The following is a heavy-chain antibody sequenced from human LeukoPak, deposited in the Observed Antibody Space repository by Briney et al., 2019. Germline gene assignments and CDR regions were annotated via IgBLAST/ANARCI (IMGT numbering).Heavy chain of an antibody. Sequence: SQTLSLTCAVSGGSISSGGYSWSWIRQPPGKGLEWIGYIYHSGSTYYNPSLKSRVTISVDRSKNQFSLKLNSVTAADTAVYYCARDLDTSYFDYWGQGTLVTVSS. CDR2: IYHSGST. J-gene: IGHJ4*02. D-gene: IGHD5-18*01. CDR3: ARDLDTSYFDY. CDR1: GGSISSGGYS. V-gene: IGHV4-30-2*01.